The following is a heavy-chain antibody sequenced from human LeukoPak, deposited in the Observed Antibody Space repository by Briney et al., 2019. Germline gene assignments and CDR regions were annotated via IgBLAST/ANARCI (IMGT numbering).Heavy chain of an antibody. CDR3: ARVVRKSVYSFDY. CDR1: GFTFGSYW. V-gene: IGHV3-74*01. J-gene: IGHJ4*02. CDR2: INSDGSST. D-gene: IGHD3-16*02. Sequence: PGGSLRLSCAASGFTFGSYWMHWVRQPPGKGLVWVSRINSDGSSTSYADSVKGRFTISRDNAKNTLYLEMNSRRAEGTAVYYCARVVRKSVYSFDYWGQGTLVTVSS.